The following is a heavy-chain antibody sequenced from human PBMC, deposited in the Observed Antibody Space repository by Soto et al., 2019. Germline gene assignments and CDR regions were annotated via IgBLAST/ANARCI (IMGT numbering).Heavy chain of an antibody. V-gene: IGHV4-34*01. J-gene: IGHJ4*02. CDR2: INHSGST. CDR3: ARVPNWNAGRFDY. D-gene: IGHD1-1*01. CDR1: GGSFSGYY. Sequence: QVQLQQWGAGLLKPSETLSLTCAVYGGSFSGYYWSWIRQPPGKGLEWIGEINHSGSTNYNPSLKSRVTISVDTSENQFSLKLSSVTAADTAVYYCARVPNWNAGRFDYWGQGTLVTVSS.